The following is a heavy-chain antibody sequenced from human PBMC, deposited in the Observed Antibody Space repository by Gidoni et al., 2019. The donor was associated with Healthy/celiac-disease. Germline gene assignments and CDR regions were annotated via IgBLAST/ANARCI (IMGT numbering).Heavy chain of an antibody. CDR3: ARNSGSYYRGFWYFDL. D-gene: IGHD1-26*01. Sequence: EVQLVESGGGLIQPGGSLRLSCAASGFTVSTNYMSWVRQAPGKGLEWVSLIYSGGSTYYADSVEGRFTISRDNSKNTLYLQMKSLRAEDTAVYYCARNSGSYYRGFWYFDLWGRGTLVTVSS. CDR1: GFTVSTNY. CDR2: IYSGGST. J-gene: IGHJ2*01. V-gene: IGHV3-53*01.